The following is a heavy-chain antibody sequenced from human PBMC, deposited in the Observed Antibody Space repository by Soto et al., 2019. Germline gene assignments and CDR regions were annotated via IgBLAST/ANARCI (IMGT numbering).Heavy chain of an antibody. J-gene: IGHJ4*02. Sequence: QVQLQQWGAGLLKPSETLSLTCAVYGGSFSDFYWTWIRQPPGKGLEWIGEINHSGSTNYNPSLPRRVAISVDTSKNRFSLNLTSVTAADTAVYYCGPRGAVADPRGYWGQGTLVTVSS. CDR2: INHSGST. V-gene: IGHV4-34*01. CDR3: GPRGAVADPRGY. D-gene: IGHD6-19*01. CDR1: GGSFSDFY.